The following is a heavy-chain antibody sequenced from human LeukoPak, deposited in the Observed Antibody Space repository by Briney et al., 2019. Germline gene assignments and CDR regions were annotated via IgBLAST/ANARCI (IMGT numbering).Heavy chain of an antibody. CDR3: ARGSIAVAGTHSYYFDY. V-gene: IGHV3-30*03. CDR1: GFTFSSYG. Sequence: GGSLRLSCAASGFTFSSYGMHWVRQAPGKGPEWVGLISYDGSNKYYADSVKGRFTISRDNSKDTLYIQMNSLGAEDTAVYYCARGSIAVAGTHSYYFDYWGQGTLVTVSS. CDR2: ISYDGSNK. D-gene: IGHD6-19*01. J-gene: IGHJ4*02.